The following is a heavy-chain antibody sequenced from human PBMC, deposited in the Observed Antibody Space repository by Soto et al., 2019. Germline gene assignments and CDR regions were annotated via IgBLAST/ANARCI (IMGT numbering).Heavy chain of an antibody. J-gene: IGHJ4*02. CDR3: ARLRGGATAGGYFDY. CDR2: IIPIFGTA. V-gene: IGHV1-69*13. D-gene: IGHD1-26*01. CDR1: GGTFSSYA. Sequence: SVKVSCKASGGTFSSYAISWVRQAPGQGLEWMGGIIPIFGTANYAQKFQGRVTITADESTSTAYMELSSLRSEDTAVYYCARLRGGATAGGYFDYWGQGTLVTVSS.